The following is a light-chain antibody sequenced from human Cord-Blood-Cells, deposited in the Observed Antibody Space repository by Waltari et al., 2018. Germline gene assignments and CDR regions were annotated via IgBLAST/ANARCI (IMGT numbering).Light chain of an antibody. CDR1: QSVSSN. J-gene: IGKJ3*01. CDR2: GAS. V-gene: IGKV3-15*01. CDR3: QQYKNWPPFT. Sequence: EIVMTQSPATLSVSPGERATLSCRASQSVSSNLAWYQQKPGQAPRLLIYGASTRATGIPSRFSGSGSATEFTLTISRLQSEDFAVYYCQQYKNWPPFTFGPGTKVDI.